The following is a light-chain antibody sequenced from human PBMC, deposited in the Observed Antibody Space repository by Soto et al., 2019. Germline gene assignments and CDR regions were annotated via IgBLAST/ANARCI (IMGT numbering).Light chain of an antibody. Sequence: EIVMTQSPATLSVSPGERATLSCRASQSISTNLAWYQQKPGQAPRLLIYDASNRATGIPARFSGSGSGTDFTLTISSLQSEDFAVYYCQQYTNWRTFGQGTKVDIK. V-gene: IGKV3-15*01. J-gene: IGKJ1*01. CDR3: QQYTNWRT. CDR2: DAS. CDR1: QSISTN.